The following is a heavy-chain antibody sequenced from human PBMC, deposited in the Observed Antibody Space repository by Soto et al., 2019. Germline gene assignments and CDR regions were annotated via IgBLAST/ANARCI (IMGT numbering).Heavy chain of an antibody. Sequence: QVQLQQWGAGLLKPSETLSLTCAVYGGSFSGCYWSWIRQPPGKGLEWIGEINHRGSTNYSPSLKSRVTISVDTSKNQLSLKLNSVTAADTAVYYCARGDILTGYTTWGQGTLVTVSS. CDR3: ARGDILTGYTT. J-gene: IGHJ5*02. V-gene: IGHV4-34*01. CDR1: GGSFSGCY. D-gene: IGHD3-9*01. CDR2: INHRGST.